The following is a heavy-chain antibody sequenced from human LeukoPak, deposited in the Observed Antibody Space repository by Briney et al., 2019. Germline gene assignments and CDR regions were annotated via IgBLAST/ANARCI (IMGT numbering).Heavy chain of an antibody. Sequence: GGSLRLSCAASGFTFSDYAMHWVRQAPGKGLEWVTLISYNGVNKYYAGSVKGRFTISRDNSKNTLYLQITSLRTEDTGVYYCARDRPGTVVAGAFDYCGQGTLVTVSS. CDR3: ARDRPGTVVAGAFDY. CDR2: ISYNGVNK. V-gene: IGHV3-30-3*01. CDR1: GFTFSDYA. D-gene: IGHD6-19*01. J-gene: IGHJ4*02.